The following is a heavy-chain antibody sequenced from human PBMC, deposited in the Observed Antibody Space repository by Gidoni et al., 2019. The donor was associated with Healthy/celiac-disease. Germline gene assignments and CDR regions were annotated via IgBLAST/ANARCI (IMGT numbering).Heavy chain of an antibody. Sequence: QVQLQQWAAGLLKPSETLSLPCAVYGGSFSGYYWSWIRQPPGKGLEWIGEINHSGSTNYNPSLKSRGTISVDTSKNQFSLKLSSVTAADTAVYYCARVRGSGSYYDYWGQGTLVTVSS. CDR2: INHSGST. J-gene: IGHJ4*02. D-gene: IGHD1-26*01. CDR3: ARVRGSGSYYDY. CDR1: GGSFSGYY. V-gene: IGHV4-34*01.